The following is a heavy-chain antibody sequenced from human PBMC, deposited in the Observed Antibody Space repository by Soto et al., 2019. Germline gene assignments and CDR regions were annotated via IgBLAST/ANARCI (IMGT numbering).Heavy chain of an antibody. CDR3: ARTSRFDY. D-gene: IGHD6-6*01. CDR1: GGSFSDYY. V-gene: IGHV4-34*01. J-gene: IGHJ4*02. Sequence: QVLLQQWGAGLLKPSETLSLTCAVYGGSFSDYYWSWIRQPPGKGLEWIGEINHSGSTNYNPSLKPRLPISVDTSKNQFSLKLSSVTAADTAVYYCARTSRFDYWGQGTLVTVSS. CDR2: INHSGST.